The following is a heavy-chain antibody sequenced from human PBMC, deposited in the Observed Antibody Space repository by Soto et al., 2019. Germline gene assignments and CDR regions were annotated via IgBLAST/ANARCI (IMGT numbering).Heavy chain of an antibody. CDR2: IYYSGST. CDR1: GGSISSGDYY. V-gene: IGHV4-30-4*02. D-gene: IGHD3-10*01. CDR3: ARYGSGSSVWFDP. J-gene: IGHJ5*02. Sequence: PSETLSLTCTVSGGSISSGDYYWSWIRQPPGKGLEWIGYIYYSGSTYYNPSPKSRVTISVDTSKNQFSLKLSSVTAADTAVYYCARYGSGSSVWFDPWGQGTLVTVSS.